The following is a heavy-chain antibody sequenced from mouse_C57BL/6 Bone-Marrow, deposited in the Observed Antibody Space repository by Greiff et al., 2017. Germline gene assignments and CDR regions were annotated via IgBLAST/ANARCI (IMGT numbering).Heavy chain of an antibody. V-gene: IGHV1-82*01. CDR1: GYAFSSSW. D-gene: IGHD2-3*01. J-gene: IGHJ1*03. CDR2: IYPGDGDT. Sequence: VQLQQSGPELVKPGASVKISCKASGYAFSSSWMNWVKQRPGKGLEWIGRIYPGDGDTNYNGKFKGKATLTADKSSSTAYMQLSSLKSEDSAVYFCARGDGYYWYFDVWGTGTTVTVSS. CDR3: ARGDGYYWYFDV.